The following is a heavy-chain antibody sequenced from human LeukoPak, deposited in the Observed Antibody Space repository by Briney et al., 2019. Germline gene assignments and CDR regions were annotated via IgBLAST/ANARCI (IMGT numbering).Heavy chain of an antibody. V-gene: IGHV4-39*01. J-gene: IGHJ4*02. CDR3: ARRGGYSYGFDY. CDR2: IYYSGST. D-gene: IGHD5-18*01. CDR1: GGSISSSSYY. Sequence: SETLSLTCTVSGGSISSSSYYWGWIRQAPGKGLEWIGSIYYSGSTYYNPSLKSRVTISVDTSKNQFSLKLSSVTAADTAVYYCARRGGYSYGFDYWGQGTLVTVSS.